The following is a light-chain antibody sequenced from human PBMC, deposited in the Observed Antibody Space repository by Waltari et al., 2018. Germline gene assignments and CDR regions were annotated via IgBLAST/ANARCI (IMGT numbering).Light chain of an antibody. V-gene: IGKV4-1*01. CDR2: WAS. CDR3: QQYYSSWT. J-gene: IGKJ1*01. CDR1: QSLLFTTNNKNY. Sequence: DIVLTQSQDSLAVSLGERATINCRSSQSLLFTTNNKNYLAWFQQKPGQSPHLLIYWASTRESGVPDRFSGNGSGTDFTLTISSLQPEDVAVYYCQQYYSSWTFGQGTKVQIK.